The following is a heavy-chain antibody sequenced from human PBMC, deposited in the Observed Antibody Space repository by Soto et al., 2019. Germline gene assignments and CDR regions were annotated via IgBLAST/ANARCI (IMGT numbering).Heavy chain of an antibody. J-gene: IGHJ3*01. CDR1: GFNFNIYS. V-gene: IGHV3-48*01. CDR3: TRGVSYGFDF. Sequence: PGGSLRLSCVASGFNFNIYSMNWVRQAPGKGLEWVSYMSSDSKTIHYADSVKGRFTISRENAKNSVFLQMNTLRVEDTGVYYCTRGVSYGFDFWGQGTMVTVSS. CDR2: MSSDSKTI. D-gene: IGHD3-10*01.